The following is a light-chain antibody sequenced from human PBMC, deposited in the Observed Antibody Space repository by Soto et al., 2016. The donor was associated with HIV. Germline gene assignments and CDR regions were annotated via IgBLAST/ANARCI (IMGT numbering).Light chain of an antibody. V-gene: IGKV1-33*01. Sequence: DIQMTQSPSSLSASVGDRVTITCQATQDISYSLNWYQQKPGKAPKLLIYDASNLETGVPSRFSGGGSGTDFTLTISSLQPEDIATYYCQQYDNLLLTFGGGTKVEIK. CDR1: QDISYS. J-gene: IGKJ4*01. CDR2: DAS. CDR3: QQYDNLLLT.